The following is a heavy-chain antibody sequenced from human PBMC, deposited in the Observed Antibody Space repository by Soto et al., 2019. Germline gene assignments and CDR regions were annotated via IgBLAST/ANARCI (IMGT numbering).Heavy chain of an antibody. V-gene: IGHV3-30*18. CDR1: GFTFSSYG. D-gene: IGHD3-3*01. J-gene: IGHJ4*02. CDR2: ISYDGSNK. CDR3: AKVRYDFWSGPAAHFDY. Sequence: GGSLRLSCAASGFTFSSYGMHWVRQAPGKGLEWVAVISYDGSNKYYADSVKGRFTISRDNSKNTLYLQMNSLRAEDTAVYYCAKVRYDFWSGPAAHFDYWGQGTLVTVSS.